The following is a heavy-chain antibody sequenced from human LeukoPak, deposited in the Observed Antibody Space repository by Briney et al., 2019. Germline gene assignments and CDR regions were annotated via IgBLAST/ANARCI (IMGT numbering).Heavy chain of an antibody. Sequence: GGCLRLSCAASGFTFSSYAMSWVRQAPGRGVEGVSAISGSGGSTYYADSVKGRFTISRDNSKNTLYLQMNSLRAEDTAVYYCAKDSSTIPEQYFQHWGQGTLVTVSS. V-gene: IGHV3-23*01. CDR1: GFTFSSYA. CDR2: ISGSGGST. CDR3: AKDSSTIPEQYFQH. J-gene: IGHJ1*01. D-gene: IGHD1-14*01.